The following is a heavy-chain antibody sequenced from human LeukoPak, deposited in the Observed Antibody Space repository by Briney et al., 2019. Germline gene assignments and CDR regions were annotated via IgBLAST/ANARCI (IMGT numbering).Heavy chain of an antibody. CDR1: GGSINSYY. CDR3: ARHGSNYHSGTYYTFDP. D-gene: IGHD3-10*01. V-gene: IGHV4-59*08. CDR2: MYYSGST. Sequence: SETLSLTCTVSGGSINSYYWNWIRQPPGKGLEWIGYMYYSGSTNYNPSLKSRVTISVDTSKNQFSLKLSSVTAADTAVYYCARHGSNYHSGTYYTFDPWGQGALVTVSS. J-gene: IGHJ5*02.